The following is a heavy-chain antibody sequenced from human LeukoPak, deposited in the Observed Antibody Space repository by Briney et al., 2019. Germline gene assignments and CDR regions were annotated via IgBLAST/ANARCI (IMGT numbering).Heavy chain of an antibody. Sequence: PGGSLRLSCAASGFTFSTYSMNWVRQPPGKGLEWVSYISGSSETIYYADSVKGRFNISRDNAKNSLYLQMNSLRDEDTAVYYCARAPPTAGLTTIGVGSDYWGQGTLVTVSS. J-gene: IGHJ4*02. CDR1: GFTFSTYS. V-gene: IGHV3-48*02. D-gene: IGHD4-11*01. CDR2: ISGSSETI. CDR3: ARAPPTAGLTTIGVGSDY.